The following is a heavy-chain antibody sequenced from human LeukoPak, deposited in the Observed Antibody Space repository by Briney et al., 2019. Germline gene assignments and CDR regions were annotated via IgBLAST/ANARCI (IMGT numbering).Heavy chain of an antibody. CDR3: ARDGEDTMVRGILQYYHYYYYMDV. Sequence: GGSLRLTCEASGFTSSNYNVNWVRQAPGKGLEWVSFISSSTGTKTYADPVKGRFTISRDNAKNSLYLQMNSLRAEDTAVYYCARDGEDTMVRGILQYYHYYYYMDVWGKGTTVTVSS. CDR2: ISSSTGTK. D-gene: IGHD3-10*01. V-gene: IGHV3-48*01. CDR1: GFTSSNYN. J-gene: IGHJ6*03.